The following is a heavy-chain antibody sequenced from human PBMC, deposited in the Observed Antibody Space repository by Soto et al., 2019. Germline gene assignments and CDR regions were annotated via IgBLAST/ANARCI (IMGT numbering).Heavy chain of an antibody. CDR2: IYYSGST. Sequence: TLSLTCTVSGASISSGGYYWSWIRQHPGKGLEWIGYIYYSGSTYYNPSLKSRVTISVDTSKNQFSLKLSSVTAADTAVYYCASYGSGRNFDIWGQGTMVTVSS. J-gene: IGHJ3*02. CDR3: ASYGSGRNFDI. V-gene: IGHV4-31*03. D-gene: IGHD3-10*01. CDR1: GASISSGGYY.